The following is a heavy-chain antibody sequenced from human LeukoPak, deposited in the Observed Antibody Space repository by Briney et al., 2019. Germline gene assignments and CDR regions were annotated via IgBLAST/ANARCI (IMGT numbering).Heavy chain of an antibody. D-gene: IGHD1-26*01. CDR3: ARVQGGATTY. CDR1: GGSISSYY. J-gene: IGHJ4*02. Sequence: PSETLSLTCTVSGGSISSYYWSWIRQPPGKGLEWIGYIYYSGSTNYNPSLKSRVTISVDTSKNQFSLKLSSVTAADTAVYYCARVQGGATTYWGQGTLVTVSS. V-gene: IGHV4-59*01. CDR2: IYYSGST.